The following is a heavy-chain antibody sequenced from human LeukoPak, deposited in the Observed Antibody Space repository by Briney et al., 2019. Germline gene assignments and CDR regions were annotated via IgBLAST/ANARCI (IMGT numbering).Heavy chain of an antibody. CDR3: AKELGSYLGGTFDY. CDR2: IKEDGSER. CDR1: AFIFSGHW. Sequence: GGSLRLSCEGSAFIFSGHWMNWVRQTPGKGLEWVASIKEDGSERQYVDSVKGRFTISRDNSKNTLYLQMNSLRAEDTAVYYCAKELGSYLGGTFDYWGQGTLVTVSS. V-gene: IGHV3-7*03. J-gene: IGHJ4*02. D-gene: IGHD1-26*01.